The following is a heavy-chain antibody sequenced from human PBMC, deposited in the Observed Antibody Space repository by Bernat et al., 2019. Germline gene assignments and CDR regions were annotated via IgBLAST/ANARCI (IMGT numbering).Heavy chain of an antibody. CDR1: GFSFSSYW. D-gene: IGHD6-19*01. CDR3: ARGSASAWTDDAFDI. CDR2: INGDGVRT. J-gene: IGHJ3*02. Sequence: EVQLVESGGGLVQPGGSLRVSCAASGFSFSSYWMHWVRQAPGEGLVWVSCINGDGVRTRDADSVKGRFTISRVNAKDTLYLQMNSLRAEDTAVYYCARGSASAWTDDAFDIWGQGTVVTVSS. V-gene: IGHV3-74*01.